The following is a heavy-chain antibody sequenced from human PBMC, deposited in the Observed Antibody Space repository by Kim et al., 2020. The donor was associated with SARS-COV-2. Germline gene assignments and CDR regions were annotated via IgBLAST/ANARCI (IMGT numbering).Heavy chain of an antibody. D-gene: IGHD6-6*01. Sequence: YNDDAVAVNSRITITTDTSKNQFSLQLSSVTPEDTAVYYCARAVAARVDYWGPGTLVTVSS. CDR3: ARAVAARVDY. CDR2: YN. V-gene: IGHV6-1*01. J-gene: IGHJ4*02.